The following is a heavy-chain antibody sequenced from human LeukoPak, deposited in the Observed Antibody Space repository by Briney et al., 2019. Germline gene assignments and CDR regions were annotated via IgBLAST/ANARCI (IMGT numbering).Heavy chain of an antibody. D-gene: IGHD3-3*01. V-gene: IGHV4-39*07. CDR2: IYNSGTT. J-gene: IGHJ4*02. Sequence: SETLSLTCAVSGGSIRNSSFYWGWIRQPPGKGLEWIASIYNSGTTYYNPSLKSRVTISVDTSKNQFSLKLSSVTAADTAVYYCARGPFGVVINWGQGTLVTVSS. CDR3: ARGPFGVVIN. CDR1: GGSIRNSSFY.